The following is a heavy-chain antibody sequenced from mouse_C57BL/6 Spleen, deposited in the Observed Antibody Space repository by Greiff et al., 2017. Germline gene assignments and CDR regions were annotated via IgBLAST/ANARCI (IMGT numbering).Heavy chain of an antibody. CDR1: GYTFTSYW. J-gene: IGHJ2*01. CDR3: ARPSVVATDYFDY. V-gene: IGHV1-52*01. Sequence: QVQLQQPGAELVRPGSSVKLSCKASGYTFTSYWMHWVKQRPIQGLEWIGNIDPSDSETHYNQKFKDKATLTVDKSSSTAYMQLSSLTSEDSAVYYCARPSVVATDYFDYWGQGTTLTVSS. CDR2: IDPSDSET. D-gene: IGHD1-1*01.